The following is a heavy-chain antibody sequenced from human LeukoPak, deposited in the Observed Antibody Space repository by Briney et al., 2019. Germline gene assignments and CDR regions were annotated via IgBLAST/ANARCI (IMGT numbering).Heavy chain of an antibody. V-gene: IGHV1-69*04. D-gene: IGHD6-6*01. CDR2: IIPIFGIA. J-gene: IGHJ6*02. CDR1: GGTFSSYA. Sequence: GSSVKVSCKASGGTFSSYAISWVRQAPGQGLEWMGRIIPIFGIANYAQKFQGRVTITEDKSTSTAYMELSSLRSEDTAVYYCARSIAARHYYYYGMDVWGQGPTVTVSS. CDR3: ARSIAARHYYYYGMDV.